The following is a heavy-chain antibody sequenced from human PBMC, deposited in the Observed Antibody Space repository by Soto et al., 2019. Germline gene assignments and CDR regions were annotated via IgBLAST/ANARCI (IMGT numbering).Heavy chain of an antibody. Sequence: QVQLVESGGGVVQPGRSLRLSCAASGFTFSSYGMHWVRQAPGKGLEWVAVIWYDGSNKYYADSVKGRFTISRDISKNTLYLKMKSRRPENTVVFYWARAAWEGELQNSNYGVRAVGGQGPPVPFP. D-gene: IGHD1-26*01. V-gene: IGHV3-33*01. CDR3: ARAAWEGELQNSNYGVRAV. CDR2: IWYDGSNK. CDR1: GFTFSSYG. J-gene: IGHJ4*02.